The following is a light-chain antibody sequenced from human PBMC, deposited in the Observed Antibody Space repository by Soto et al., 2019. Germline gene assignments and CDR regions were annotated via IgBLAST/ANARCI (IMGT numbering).Light chain of an antibody. J-gene: IGLJ1*01. CDR3: SSYTSSSTDV. Sequence: QSALTQPASVSGSPGQSITISCTGTSSDVGGYNYVSWYQQHPGKTPKLMIYDVSDRPSGVSNRFSGCKSGNTASLTISGLQAEDEADYYCSSYTSSSTDVVGTGTTVTVL. CDR2: DVS. CDR1: SSDVGGYNY. V-gene: IGLV2-14*01.